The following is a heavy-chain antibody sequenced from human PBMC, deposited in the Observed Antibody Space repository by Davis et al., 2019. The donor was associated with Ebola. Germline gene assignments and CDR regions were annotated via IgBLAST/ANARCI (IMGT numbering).Heavy chain of an antibody. Sequence: ASVTVSCKASGYTFTGYYMHWLRQAPGQGLEWMGWINPNSGGTNYAQKFQARVTMTRDTSISTAYMELSRLRSDDTAVYYCARDQYGGSYFDYWGQGTLVTVSS. CDR3: ARDQYGGSYFDY. CDR2: INPNSGGT. D-gene: IGHD1-26*01. V-gene: IGHV1-2*02. J-gene: IGHJ4*02. CDR1: GYTFTGYY.